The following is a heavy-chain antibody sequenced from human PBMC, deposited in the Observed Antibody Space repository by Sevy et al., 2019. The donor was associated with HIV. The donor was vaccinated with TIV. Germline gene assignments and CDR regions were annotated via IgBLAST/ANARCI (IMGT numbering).Heavy chain of an antibody. J-gene: IGHJ3*02. Sequence: GGSLRLSCAASGFTFSSYWMSWVRQAPGKGLEWVANIKQDGSEKYYVDSVKGRFTISRANAKNSLYLQMNSLRAEDTAVYYCARASGYYYRDAFDIWGQGTMVTVSS. D-gene: IGHD3-22*01. CDR3: ARASGYYYRDAFDI. V-gene: IGHV3-7*01. CDR2: IKQDGSEK. CDR1: GFTFSSYW.